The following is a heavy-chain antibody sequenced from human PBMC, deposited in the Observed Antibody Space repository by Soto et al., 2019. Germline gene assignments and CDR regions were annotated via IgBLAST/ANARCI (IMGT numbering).Heavy chain of an antibody. CDR3: ARRSQLAAVRGIDY. V-gene: IGHV4-39*01. CDR2: IYYSGST. Sequence: QLQLQESGPGLVKPSETLSLTCTVSGGSISSSGYYWGWIRQPPGKGLEWIGTIYYSGSTYYSPSLKSGVTLSVDTSKNQLSLKLGSVTAAGRAGYYCARRSQLAAVRGIDYWGQGTLVTVSS. J-gene: IGHJ4*02. CDR1: GGSISSSGYY. D-gene: IGHD3-10*02.